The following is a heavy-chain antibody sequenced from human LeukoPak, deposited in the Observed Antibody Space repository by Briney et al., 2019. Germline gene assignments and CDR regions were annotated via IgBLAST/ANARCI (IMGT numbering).Heavy chain of an antibody. Sequence: KPGGSLRLSCAASGFTFSSYSMNWVRQAPGKGLEWVSSISSSSSHIYYADSVKGRFTISRDNAKNSLYLQMNSLRAEDTAVYYCARAQFHYDSSGYYGNIYYFDYWGQGTLVTVSS. CDR3: ARAQFHYDSSGYYGNIYYFDY. D-gene: IGHD3-22*01. CDR2: ISSSSSHI. J-gene: IGHJ4*02. V-gene: IGHV3-21*01. CDR1: GFTFSSYS.